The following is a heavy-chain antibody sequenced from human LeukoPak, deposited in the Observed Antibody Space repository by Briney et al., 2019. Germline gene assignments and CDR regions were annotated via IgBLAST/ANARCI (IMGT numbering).Heavy chain of an antibody. CDR3: ASVAAAGTIDY. CDR2: INPNSGGT. J-gene: IGHJ4*02. CDR1: GYTFTGYY. D-gene: IGHD6-13*01. Sequence: ASVKGSCRASGYTFTGYYMHWVRQAPGQGLEWMGWINPNSGGTNYAQKLQGRVTMTTDTSTSTAYMELRSLRSDDTAVYYCASVAAAGTIDYWGQGTLVTVSS. V-gene: IGHV1-2*02.